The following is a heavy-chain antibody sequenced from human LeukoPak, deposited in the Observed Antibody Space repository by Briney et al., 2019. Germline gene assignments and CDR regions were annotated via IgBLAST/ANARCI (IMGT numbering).Heavy chain of an antibody. D-gene: IGHD3-3*01. CDR3: ASSTGYYDFWSGGVPYDN. V-gene: IGHV4-61*02. J-gene: IGHJ4*02. Sequence: PSETLSLTCTVSGGSISSGNHCCSWIRQPAGKGLEWIGRICTSGTTNYSPSLESRVTMSIDTSNNQFSLKLSSVTAADTAVYYCASSTGYYDFWSGGVPYDNWGQGTLVTVSS. CDR1: GGSISSGNHC. CDR2: ICTSGTT.